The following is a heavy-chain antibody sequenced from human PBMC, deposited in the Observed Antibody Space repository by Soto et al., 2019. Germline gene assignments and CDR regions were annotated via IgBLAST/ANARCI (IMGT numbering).Heavy chain of an antibody. CDR1: GGTFSSYA. CDR2: IIPIFGTA. V-gene: IGHV1-69*01. D-gene: IGHD2-21*02. CDR3: ARDGDCGGDCYAVQGYYYGMDV. Sequence: QVQLVQSGAEVKKPGSSVKVSCKASGGTFSSYAITWVRQAPGQGLEWMGGIIPIFGTANYAQKFQGRVTITADESISTAYMELRGLGSEHSAVYYCARDGDCGGDCYAVQGYYYGMDVWCQRTTVGVAS. J-gene: IGHJ6*02.